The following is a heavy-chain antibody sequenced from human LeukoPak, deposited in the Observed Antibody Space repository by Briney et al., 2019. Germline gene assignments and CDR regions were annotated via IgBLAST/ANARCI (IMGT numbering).Heavy chain of an antibody. J-gene: IGHJ6*02. D-gene: IGHD6-13*01. V-gene: IGHV4-34*01. CDR2: IYHSGST. Sequence: SETLSLTCAVYGGSFSGYYWSWVRQPPGKGLEWIGEIYHSGSTNYNPSLKSRVTISVDKSKNQFSLKLSSVTAADTAVYYCASLYSSSWYGVGYYYYGMDVWGQGTTVTVSS. CDR3: ASLYSSSWYGVGYYYYGMDV. CDR1: GGSFSGYY.